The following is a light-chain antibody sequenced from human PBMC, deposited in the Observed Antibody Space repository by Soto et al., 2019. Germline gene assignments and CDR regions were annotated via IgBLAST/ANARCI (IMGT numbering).Light chain of an antibody. CDR2: RNN. V-gene: IGLV1-47*01. Sequence: QSVLTQPPSASGTPGQRVTISCSGSSSTIGSNYVYWYQQLPGTAPKLLNYRNNQRPSGVPDRFSGSKSGSSASLAISGLRGEDEADYYCAAWDDSLSGPVFGGGTKLTVL. CDR3: AAWDDSLSGPV. J-gene: IGLJ2*01. CDR1: SSTIGSNY.